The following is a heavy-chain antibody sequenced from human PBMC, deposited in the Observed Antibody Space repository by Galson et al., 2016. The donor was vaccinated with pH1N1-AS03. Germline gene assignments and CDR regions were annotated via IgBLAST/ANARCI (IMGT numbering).Heavy chain of an antibody. D-gene: IGHD2-8*01. Sequence: SETLSLTCTVSGGPIRGDYWNWIRQPPGKRLEWIGSISYTGNTNYNPSLKSRVTISIDTSRNQFFLQLTSVTAPDTAVYCCAGGTDLCKNGLNWGQGTLVTVSS. J-gene: IGHJ4*02. CDR1: GGPIRGDY. CDR3: AGGTDLCKNGLN. V-gene: IGHV4-59*01. CDR2: ISYTGNT.